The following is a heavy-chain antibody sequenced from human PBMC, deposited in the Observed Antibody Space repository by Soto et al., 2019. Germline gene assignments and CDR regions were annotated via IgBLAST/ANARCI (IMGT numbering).Heavy chain of an antibody. V-gene: IGHV1-69*06. CDR2: IIPKFSTS. CDR1: GGTFNNYA. Sequence: QVQLVQSGAEVKKPGSSVRVTCKASGGTFNNYAVHWVRQAPGQGPEWVGGIIPKFSTSSSAQKFQGRVTMTADSSTNTAYMELVSLRSEDTAVYYCARGGIGNQSYAFHIWGQGTTVTVSS. J-gene: IGHJ3*02. CDR3: ARGGIGNQSYAFHI. D-gene: IGHD3-16*01.